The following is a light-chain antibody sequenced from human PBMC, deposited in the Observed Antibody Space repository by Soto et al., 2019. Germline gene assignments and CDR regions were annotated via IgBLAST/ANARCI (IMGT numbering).Light chain of an antibody. CDR2: EVS. J-gene: IGLJ2*01. CDR1: SSDVGGYNY. Sequence: QSALTQPPSASGSPGQSATISCTGTSSDVGGYNYVSWYQQHPGKAPKVMIYEVSKRPSGVPDRFSGSKSGNTASLTVSGLQAEDEADYYCSSYAGSNLVFGGGTQLTVL. CDR3: SSYAGSNLV. V-gene: IGLV2-8*01.